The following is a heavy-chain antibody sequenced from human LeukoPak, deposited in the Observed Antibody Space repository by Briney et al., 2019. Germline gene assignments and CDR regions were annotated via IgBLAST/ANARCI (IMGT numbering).Heavy chain of an antibody. Sequence: ASVKVSCKASGYTFTSYGISWVRQAPGQGLEWMGWINPNSGGTNYAQKFQGRVTMTRDTSISTAYMELSRLRSDDTAVYYCARAYVIDAFDIWGQGTMVTVSS. V-gene: IGHV1-2*02. D-gene: IGHD3-16*01. CDR2: INPNSGGT. J-gene: IGHJ3*02. CDR3: ARAYVIDAFDI. CDR1: GYTFTSYG.